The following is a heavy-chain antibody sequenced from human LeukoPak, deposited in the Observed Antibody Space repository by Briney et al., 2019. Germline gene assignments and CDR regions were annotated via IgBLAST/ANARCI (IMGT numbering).Heavy chain of an antibody. CDR1: GFTFSSYA. Sequence: GRSLRLSCAASGFTFSSYAMHWVRQAPGKGLEWVAVISHDGSNKYYADSVKGRFTISRDNSKNTLYLQMSSLRAEDTAVYYCARVFKIWGSSGYLDYWGQGTLVTVSS. V-gene: IGHV3-30-3*01. J-gene: IGHJ4*02. CDR2: ISHDGSNK. CDR3: ARVFKIWGSSGYLDY. D-gene: IGHD3-22*01.